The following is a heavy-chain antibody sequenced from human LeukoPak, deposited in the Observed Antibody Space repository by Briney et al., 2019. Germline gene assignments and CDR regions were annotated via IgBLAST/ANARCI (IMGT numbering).Heavy chain of an antibody. V-gene: IGHV4-59*01. D-gene: IGHD2-2*01. J-gene: IGHJ6*02. CDR2: IYYSGST. Sequence: SETVSLTCTVSGGSLSSYYGSWVRQPPGKGLEGIGYIYYSGSTNYNPSLKSRVTISVDTSKNQFSLKLSSVTAADTAVYYCARVGRNCSSTSCYRPYYYGMDVWGQGTTVTVSS. CDR3: ARVGRNCSSTSCYRPYYYGMDV. CDR1: GGSLSSYY.